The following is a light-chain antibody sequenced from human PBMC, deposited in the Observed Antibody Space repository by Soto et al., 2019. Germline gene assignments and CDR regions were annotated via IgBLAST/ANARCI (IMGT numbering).Light chain of an antibody. CDR3: ATWGDSLNARGV. J-gene: IGLJ3*02. Sequence: QSVLTQTPSASGTPGQTVTISCSGSRSNIGNNAVSWYQQFPGTAPKLLIYNNNQRPSGVPDRFSGSKSGTSADLAISGLQSEDEADYYCATWGDSLNARGVFGGGTKVTVL. V-gene: IGLV1-44*01. CDR2: NNN. CDR1: RSNIGNNA.